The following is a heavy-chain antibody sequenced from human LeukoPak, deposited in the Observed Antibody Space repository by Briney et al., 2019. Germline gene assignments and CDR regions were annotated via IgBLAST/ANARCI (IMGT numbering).Heavy chain of an antibody. D-gene: IGHD2-2*01. CDR1: GFTFSSYG. J-gene: IGHJ5*02. Sequence: GRSLRLSCAASGFTFSSYGMHWVRQAPGKGLEWVAVIWYDGSNKYYADSVKGRFTISRDNSKNTLYLQMNSLRAEDTAVYYCAREVIVVVPAAISPKGWFDPWGQGTLVTVSS. V-gene: IGHV3-33*08. CDR2: IWYDGSNK. CDR3: AREVIVVVPAAISPKGWFDP.